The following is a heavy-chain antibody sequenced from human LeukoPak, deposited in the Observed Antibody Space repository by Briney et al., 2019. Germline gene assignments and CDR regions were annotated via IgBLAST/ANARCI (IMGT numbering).Heavy chain of an antibody. Sequence: ASVKVSCKASGYTFTSYDINWVRRATGQGLEWMGWMNPNSGNTGYAQKFQGRVTITRNTSISTAYMELSSLRSEDTAVYYCAATISADTDYYGMDVWGQGTTVTVSS. CDR1: GYTFTSYD. CDR2: MNPNSGNT. CDR3: AATISADTDYYGMDV. D-gene: IGHD6-13*01. J-gene: IGHJ6*02. V-gene: IGHV1-8*03.